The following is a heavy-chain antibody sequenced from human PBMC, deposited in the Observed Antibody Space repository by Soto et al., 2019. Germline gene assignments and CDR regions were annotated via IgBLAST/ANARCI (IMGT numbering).Heavy chain of an antibody. CDR3: AKDRGTWGMVRATNWFEP. Sequence: EVQLLESGGGLVQPGGSLRLSCAASGFTFGSYAMSWVRQAPGKGLEWVSGISGSGDSIDYADSVKGRFTISRDNAKNTQYLQMNNLIAEDTAVHYCAKDRGTWGMVRATNWFEPWGQVSLVTVSS. CDR2: ISGSGDSI. V-gene: IGHV3-23*01. J-gene: IGHJ5*02. CDR1: GFTFGSYA. D-gene: IGHD3-10*01.